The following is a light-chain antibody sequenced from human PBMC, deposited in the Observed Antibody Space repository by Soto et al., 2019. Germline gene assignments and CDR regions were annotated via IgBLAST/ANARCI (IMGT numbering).Light chain of an antibody. Sequence: EIVLTQSPGTLSLSPGERATLSCRASQSVISSYFAWYKQKPAQAPRLLIYGASSRATGTADRLSGSGSGTDFILPISRLEPEDFAVYYCQQYGSTPVTFGQWTKVEI. CDR1: QSVISSY. CDR3: QQYGSTPVT. V-gene: IGKV3-20*01. J-gene: IGKJ1*01. CDR2: GAS.